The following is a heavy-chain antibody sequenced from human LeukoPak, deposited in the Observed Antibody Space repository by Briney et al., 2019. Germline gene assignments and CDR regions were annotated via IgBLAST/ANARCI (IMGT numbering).Heavy chain of an antibody. V-gene: IGHV4-61*02. Sequence: KPSETLSLTCTVSGGSISSGSYYWSWIRQPAGKGLEWIGRIYTSGSTYYNPSLKSRVTISVDTSKNQFSLKLSSVTAADTAVYYCARGARDISPRFRSGAPDPWGQGTLVTVSS. CDR3: ARGARDISPRFRSGAPDP. J-gene: IGHJ5*02. D-gene: IGHD2-15*01. CDR1: GGSISSGSYY. CDR2: IYTSGST.